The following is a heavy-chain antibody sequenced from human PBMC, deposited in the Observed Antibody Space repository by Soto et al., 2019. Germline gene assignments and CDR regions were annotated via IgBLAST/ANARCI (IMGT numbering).Heavy chain of an antibody. J-gene: IGHJ5*02. V-gene: IGHV3-30*18. CDR1: GFSFSTYG. D-gene: IGHD1-26*01. Sequence: QVQLEESGGGVVQPGRSLRLSCAASGFSFSTYGMHWVRQAPGKGLEWVALVSYNGLTEYYADSVKGRFTISRDNSKNTLYLQMNSLRAEDTAVYYCAKESGPYVSTWYDHWGQGTLVTVSS. CDR2: VSYNGLTE. CDR3: AKESGPYVSTWYDH.